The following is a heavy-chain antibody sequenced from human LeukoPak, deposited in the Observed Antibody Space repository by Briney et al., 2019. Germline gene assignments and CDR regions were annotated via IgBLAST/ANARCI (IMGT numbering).Heavy chain of an antibody. V-gene: IGHV3-21*01. D-gene: IGHD3-9*01. CDR2: ISSSSSYI. J-gene: IGHJ4*02. Sequence: GGSLRLSCVASGFTFSSYWMNWVRQAPGKGLEWVSSISSSSSYIYYADSVKGRFTISRDNAKNSLYLQMNSLRAEDTAVYYCARDRSYDILTGYYMGGRYFDYWGQGTLVTVSS. CDR3: ARDRSYDILTGYYMGGRYFDY. CDR1: GFTFSSYW.